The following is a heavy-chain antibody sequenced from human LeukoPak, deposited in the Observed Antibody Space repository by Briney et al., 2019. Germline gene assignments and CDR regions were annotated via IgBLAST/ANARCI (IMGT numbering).Heavy chain of an antibody. J-gene: IGHJ3*02. D-gene: IGHD3-10*01. CDR1: GGSVRGYY. CDR3: AREDYGTGSYYRGDAFDI. V-gene: IGHV4-34*01. CDR2: ISHTEGP. Sequence: SETLSLTCAVSGGSVRGYYWTWVRHPLGKGLEWIGEISHTEGPHYNPSLKSRVTIGLDTSKKQLSLKLESVTAADTAVYYCAREDYGTGSYYRGDAFDIWGHGTMVTGSS.